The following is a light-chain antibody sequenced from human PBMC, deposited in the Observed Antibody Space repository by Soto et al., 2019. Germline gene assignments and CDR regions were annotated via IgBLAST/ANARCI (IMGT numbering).Light chain of an antibody. CDR2: EVS. CDR3: SSYTTTNTYV. CDR1: SSDVGGYNY. J-gene: IGLJ1*01. Sequence: QSVLTQPASVSLSPGQSITISCTGTSSDVGGYNYVSWSQQHPGKAPKLMIYEVSNRPSGVSNRFSGSKSGNTASLTISGLQAEDEADYYCSSYTTTNTYVFGTGTKVTVL. V-gene: IGLV2-14*01.